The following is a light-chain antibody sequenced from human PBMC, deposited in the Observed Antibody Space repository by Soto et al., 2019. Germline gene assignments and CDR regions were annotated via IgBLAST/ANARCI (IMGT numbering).Light chain of an antibody. CDR1: QSVSSNY. J-gene: IGKJ1*01. CDR2: DAS. CDR3: QQYETSPRA. V-gene: IGKV3-20*01. Sequence: EIVLTQSPGTLSLSPGERATLSCRASQSVSSNYLAWYQQRPGQAPRLLIYDASSMATGIPDRFSGSGSGTDFTLTISRLEPEDFAVYYCQQYETSPRAFGQGTKVEIK.